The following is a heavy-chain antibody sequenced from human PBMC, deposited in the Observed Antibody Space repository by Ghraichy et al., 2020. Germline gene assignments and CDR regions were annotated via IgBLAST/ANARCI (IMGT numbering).Heavy chain of an antibody. J-gene: IGHJ3*02. CDR3: ARDRRISTAPNDAFDI. CDR1: GDSISSYY. D-gene: IGHD2/OR15-2a*01. Sequence: SETLSLTCTVSGDSISSYYWSWIRQPPGKGLEWLGYIYYTGSTNYDPSLKSRVTISIDTSKTQFSLKLSSVTPADTAMHYCARDRRISTAPNDAFDIWGQGTMVTVSS. V-gene: IGHV4-59*01. CDR2: IYYTGST.